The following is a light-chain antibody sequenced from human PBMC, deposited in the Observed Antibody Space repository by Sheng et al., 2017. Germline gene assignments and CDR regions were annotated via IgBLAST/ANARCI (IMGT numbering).Light chain of an antibody. V-gene: IGLV1-47*02. J-gene: IGLJ1*01. CDR1: YSNVGRDN. CDR3: AGWDAGLSGYV. Sequence: QSVLTQPPSASGTPGQWVTLSCSGSYSNVGRDNVYWYQQLPGTAPKLLIYNDNQRPSGVPDRFSGSKSGTSASLAISGLRSEDEADYYCAGWDAGLSGYVFGAGTKVTVL. CDR2: NDN.